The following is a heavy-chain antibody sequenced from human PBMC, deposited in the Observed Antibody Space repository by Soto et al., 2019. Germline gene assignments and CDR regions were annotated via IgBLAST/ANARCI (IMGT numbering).Heavy chain of an antibody. CDR2: IYYSGST. J-gene: IGHJ6*02. V-gene: IGHV4-59*01. Sequence: SETLSLTCTVSGGSISSYYWSWIRQPPGKGLEWIGYIYYSGSTNYYPSLKSRVTISVDTSKNQFSLKLSSVTAADTAVYYCAREVGLRKRVDYYYGMHVWGQGTTVTVSS. CDR3: AREVGLRKRVDYYYGMHV. D-gene: IGHD3-10*01. CDR1: GGSISSYY.